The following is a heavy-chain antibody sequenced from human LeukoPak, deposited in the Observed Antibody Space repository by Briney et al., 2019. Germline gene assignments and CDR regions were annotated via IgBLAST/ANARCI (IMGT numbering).Heavy chain of an antibody. J-gene: IGHJ1*01. D-gene: IGHD6-13*01. Sequence: ASVKVSCKASGGTFSSYAISWVRQAPGQGLEWMGGIIPIFGTANYAQKFQGRVTITADESTSTAYMELSSLRSEDTAVYYCARGRGQQLVPIDWGQGTLVTVSS. CDR1: GGTFSSYA. V-gene: IGHV1-69*13. CDR3: ARGRGQQLVPID. CDR2: IIPIFGTA.